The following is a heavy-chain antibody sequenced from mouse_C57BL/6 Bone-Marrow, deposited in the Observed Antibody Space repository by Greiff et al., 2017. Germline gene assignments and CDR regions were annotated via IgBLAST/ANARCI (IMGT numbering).Heavy chain of an antibody. Sequence: EVQLQQSGAELVRPGASVKLSCTASGFNINDYYMHWVKQRPEQGLEWIGRIDPEDGDTEYAPKFQGKATMTADTSSNTAYLQHRSLKSEDTAVYYCTTGIYYYGSSLYFDYWGQGTTLTVSS. D-gene: IGHD1-1*01. V-gene: IGHV14-1*01. CDR3: TTGIYYYGSSLYFDY. CDR2: IDPEDGDT. J-gene: IGHJ2*01. CDR1: GFNINDYY.